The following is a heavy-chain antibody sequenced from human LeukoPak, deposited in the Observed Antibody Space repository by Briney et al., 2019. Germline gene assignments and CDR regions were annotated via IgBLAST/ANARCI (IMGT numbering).Heavy chain of an antibody. D-gene: IGHD3-3*01. J-gene: IGHJ4*02. Sequence: GGSLRLSCAASGFTFSSYSMNWVRQAPGKGLEWVSYISSSSTIYYADSVKGRFTISRDNAKNSLYLQMNSLRDEDTAVYYCASRPMIDFWGFVDYWGQGTLVTVSS. CDR1: GFTFSSYS. CDR2: ISSSSTI. CDR3: ASRPMIDFWGFVDY. V-gene: IGHV3-48*02.